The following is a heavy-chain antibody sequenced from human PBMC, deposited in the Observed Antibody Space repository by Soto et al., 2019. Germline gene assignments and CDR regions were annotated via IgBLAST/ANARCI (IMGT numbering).Heavy chain of an antibody. J-gene: IGHJ5*02. V-gene: IGHV3-49*04. CDR2: IRSKAYGGTT. Sequence: GGSLRLSCTASGFTFGDYAMSWVRQAPGKGLEWVGFIRSKAYGGTTEYAAPVKGRFTISRDDSKSIAYLQMNSLKTEDTAVYYCTIAAAQGEWFDPWGQGTLVTVSS. CDR3: TIAAAQGEWFDP. CDR1: GFTFGDYA. D-gene: IGHD3-16*01.